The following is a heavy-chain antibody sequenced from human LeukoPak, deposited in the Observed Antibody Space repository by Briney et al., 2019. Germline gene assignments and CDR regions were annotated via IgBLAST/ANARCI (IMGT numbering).Heavy chain of an antibody. Sequence: GGSLRLSCEASGFIFNTYWMSWVRKVTGKGLEWVANINQDGTEKLYVDSVRGRFTICRDNAKNSLFLQMNSLRAEDTAVYICARDLYYFESGGYYASDYWGQGTLVTVSS. J-gene: IGHJ4*02. CDR2: INQDGTEK. CDR3: ARDLYYFESGGYYASDY. V-gene: IGHV3-7*01. CDR1: GFIFNTYW. D-gene: IGHD3-22*01.